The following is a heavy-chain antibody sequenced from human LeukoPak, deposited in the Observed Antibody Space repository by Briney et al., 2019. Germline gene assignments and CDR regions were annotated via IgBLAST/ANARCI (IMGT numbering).Heavy chain of an antibody. V-gene: IGHV4-59*01. Sequence: SETLSLTCTVSGGSISSYYWSWLRQPPGKGLEWIGYIYYSGSTNYNPSLKSRVTISVDTSKNQFSLKLSSVTAADTAVYYCVGKYGDYEPGPFDYWGQGTLVTVSS. CDR2: IYYSGST. CDR1: GGSISSYY. D-gene: IGHD4-17*01. CDR3: VGKYGDYEPGPFDY. J-gene: IGHJ4*02.